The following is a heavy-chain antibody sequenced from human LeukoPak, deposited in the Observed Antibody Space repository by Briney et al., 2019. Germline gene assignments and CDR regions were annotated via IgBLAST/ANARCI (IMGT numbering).Heavy chain of an antibody. Sequence: PGGSLRLSCAASGFTFSSYAMSWVRQAPGKGLEWVSAISGSGGSTYYADSVEGRFTISRDNSKNTLYLQMNSLRAEDTAVYYCAKTRTSAYYDSSGYYRYYFDYWGQGTLVTVSS. CDR2: ISGSGGST. J-gene: IGHJ4*02. CDR3: AKTRTSAYYDSSGYYRYYFDY. V-gene: IGHV3-23*01. CDR1: GFTFSSYA. D-gene: IGHD3-22*01.